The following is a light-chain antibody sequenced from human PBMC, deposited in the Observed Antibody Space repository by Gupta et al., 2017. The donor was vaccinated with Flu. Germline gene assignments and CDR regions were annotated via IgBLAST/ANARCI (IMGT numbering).Light chain of an antibody. J-gene: IGLJ3*02. CDR1: SSNIGGHY. Sequence: QSVLTQPPSASAAPGQRVTISCSGSSSNIGGHYVSWYQQVPGTAPKLLIYEDDKRPSGIPDRFSAYTSATTATLAITGLQTGDEADYYCGTWDRSLSAGGFGGGTKLTVL. CDR2: EDD. V-gene: IGLV1-51*02. CDR3: GTWDRSLSAGG.